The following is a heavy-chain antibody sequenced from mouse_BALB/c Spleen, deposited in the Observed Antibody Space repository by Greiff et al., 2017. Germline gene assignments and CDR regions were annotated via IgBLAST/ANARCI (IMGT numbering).Heavy chain of an antibody. CDR3: ARSATFYAMDY. V-gene: IGHV5-17*02. CDR1: GFTFSSFG. CDR2: ISSGSSTI. J-gene: IGHJ4*01. Sequence: EVMLVESGGGLVQPGGSLKLSCAASGFTFSSFGMHWVRQAPEKGLEWVAYISSGSSTIYYADTVKGRFTISRDNPKNTLFLQMTSLRSEDTAMYYCARSATFYAMDYWGQGTSVTVSS.